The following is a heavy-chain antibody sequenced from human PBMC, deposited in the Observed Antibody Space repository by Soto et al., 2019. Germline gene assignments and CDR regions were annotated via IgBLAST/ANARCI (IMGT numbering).Heavy chain of an antibody. CDR3: ARRTSSGYYRYLDS. CDR2: TIPTFNTG. V-gene: IGHV1-69*06. CDR1: GGTFSNSP. J-gene: IGHJ4*02. D-gene: IGHD3-22*01. Sequence: QVQLVQSGAEVKKPGSSVKVSCKASGGTFSNSPISWVRQAPGQGLEWMGGTIPTFNTGNYAQKFQGRLTITADKATTTAYMELSSLRSEDTAVYYCARRTSSGYYRYLDSWGQGTLVTVSS.